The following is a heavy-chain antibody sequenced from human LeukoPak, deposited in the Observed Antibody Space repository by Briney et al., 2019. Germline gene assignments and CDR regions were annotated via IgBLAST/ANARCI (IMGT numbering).Heavy chain of an antibody. D-gene: IGHD5-12*01. CDR3: ARDGGYDPLGWLDP. V-gene: IGHV4-59*01. CDR1: GGSISSYY. J-gene: IGHJ5*02. CDR2: IYYSGST. Sequence: PSETLSLTCTVSGGSISSYYWSWIRQPPGKGLEWIGYIYYSGSTNYNPSLKSRVTISVDTSKNQFSLKLSSVTAADTAVYYCARDGGYDPLGWLDPWGQGTLVTVSS.